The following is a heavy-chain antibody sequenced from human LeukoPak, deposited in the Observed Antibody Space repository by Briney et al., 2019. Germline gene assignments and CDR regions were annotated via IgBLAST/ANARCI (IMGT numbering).Heavy chain of an antibody. J-gene: IGHJ5*02. V-gene: IGHV1-46*01. CDR3: ARDNSVEDTAWWFDP. CDR1: GYTFASYY. D-gene: IGHD4-23*01. CDR2: INPSGGST. Sequence: ASVKVSCKASGYTFASYYMHWVRQAPGQGLEWLGIINPSGGSTSYAQKFQGRVTMTRDMSTSTDYMELSSLRSEDTAVYYCARDNSVEDTAWWFDPWGQGTLVTVSS.